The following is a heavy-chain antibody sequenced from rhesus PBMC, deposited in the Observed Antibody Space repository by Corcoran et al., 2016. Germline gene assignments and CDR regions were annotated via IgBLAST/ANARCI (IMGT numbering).Heavy chain of an antibody. Sequence: EVQLVQSGAEVKKPGASVKISCKASGYTFTDYSLHWLRQAPGKGLEWMGRVDPEDGEAIHEQKIQDRVNITADTSTDTAYMELSSLRSEDTAVYYCATDRKYCSSTYCSSDYWGQGVLVTVSS. CDR3: ATDRKYCSSTYCSSDY. CDR1: GYTFTDYS. J-gene: IGHJ4*01. V-gene: IGHV1-111*02. D-gene: IGHD2-15*01. CDR2: VDPEDGEA.